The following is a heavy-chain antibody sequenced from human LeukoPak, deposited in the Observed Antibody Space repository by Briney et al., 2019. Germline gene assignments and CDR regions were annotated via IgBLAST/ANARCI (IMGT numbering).Heavy chain of an antibody. CDR3: AKDRYSSGSGWFDP. V-gene: IGHV3-9*01. CDR2: ISWNSGSM. D-gene: IGHD6-19*01. J-gene: IGHJ5*02. CDR1: GFTFDDYA. Sequence: GGSLRLSCAASGFTFDDYAMHWVRQAPGKGLEWVSGISWNSGSMGYADSVKGRFTISRDNAKNSLYLQMNSLRAEDTALYYCAKDRYSSGSGWFDPWGQGTLVTVSS.